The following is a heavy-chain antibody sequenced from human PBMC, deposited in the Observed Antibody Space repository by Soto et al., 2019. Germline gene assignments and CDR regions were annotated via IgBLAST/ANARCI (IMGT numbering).Heavy chain of an antibody. CDR2: IPYDGSNK. CDR1: GFTFSSYA. Sequence: PGGSLRLSCAASGFTFSSYAMHWVRQAPGKGLEWVAVIPYDGSNKYYADSVKGRFTISRDNSKNTLYLQMNSLRAEDTAVYYCARIGEGELRPYYYYGMDVWGQGTTVTVSS. V-gene: IGHV3-30-3*01. CDR3: ARIGEGELRPYYYYGMDV. D-gene: IGHD1-7*01. J-gene: IGHJ6*02.